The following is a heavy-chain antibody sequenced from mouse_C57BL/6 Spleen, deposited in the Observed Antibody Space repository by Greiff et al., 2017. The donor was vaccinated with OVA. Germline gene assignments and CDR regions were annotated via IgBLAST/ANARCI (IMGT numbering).Heavy chain of an antibody. J-gene: IGHJ4*01. D-gene: IGHD2-4*01. Sequence: VQLQQSGPGLVQPSQRLSITCTVSGFSLTSYGVHWVRQSPGKGLEWLGVLWSGGSTDYNAAFISRLSISKDNSKSQVFFKMNSLQADDTAIYYCARIYYDYDAGYYYAMDYWGQGTSVTVSS. CDR3: ARIYYDYDAGYYYAMDY. CDR1: GFSLTSYG. V-gene: IGHV2-2*01. CDR2: LWSGGST.